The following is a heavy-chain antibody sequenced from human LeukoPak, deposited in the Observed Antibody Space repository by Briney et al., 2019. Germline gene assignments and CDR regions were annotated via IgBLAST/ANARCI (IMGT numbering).Heavy chain of an antibody. V-gene: IGHV1-46*01. CDR1: GYTFTSYY. J-gene: IGHJ4*02. Sequence: ASVKVSCKASGYTFTSYYMHWVRQAPGQGLEWMGIINPSGGSTSYAQKFQGRVTITRDTSASTAYMELSSLRSEDAAVYYCARDVGVVVIPTGEYYFDYWGQGTLVTVSS. CDR3: ARDVGVVVIPTGEYYFDY. CDR2: INPSGGST. D-gene: IGHD3-22*01.